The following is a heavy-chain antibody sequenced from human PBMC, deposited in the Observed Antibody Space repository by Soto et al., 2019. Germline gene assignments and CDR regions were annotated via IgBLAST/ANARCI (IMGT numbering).Heavy chain of an antibody. D-gene: IGHD2-15*01. Sequence: SETLSLTCTVSGGSISSGCYYWSWIRQHPGKGLGWIGYIYYSGSTYYNPSIKSRVTISVHTSKNQFSLKLSSVTAADTAVYYCARDPGYCSGGSCYSGREFDYWGQGTLVNVSS. V-gene: IGHV4-31*03. J-gene: IGHJ4*02. CDR3: ARDPGYCSGGSCYSGREFDY. CDR1: GGSISSGCYY. CDR2: IYYSGST.